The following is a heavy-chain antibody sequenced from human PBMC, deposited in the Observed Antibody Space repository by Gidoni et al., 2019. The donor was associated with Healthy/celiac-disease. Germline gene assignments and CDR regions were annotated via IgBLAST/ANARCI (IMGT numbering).Heavy chain of an antibody. CDR1: GCTLSSHS. J-gene: IGHJ4*02. D-gene: IGHD6-19*01. CDR3: ARDRYSSGWYNFDY. Sequence: EVQLVESGGGLVQPGGSLRLSCAASGCTLSSHSMNWVRQAPGKGLEWVSYISGSSSTIYYADSVKGRFTISRDNAKNSLYLQVNRLRAEDTAVYYCARDRYSSGWYNFDYWGQGTLVTVSS. V-gene: IGHV3-48*01. CDR2: ISGSSSTI.